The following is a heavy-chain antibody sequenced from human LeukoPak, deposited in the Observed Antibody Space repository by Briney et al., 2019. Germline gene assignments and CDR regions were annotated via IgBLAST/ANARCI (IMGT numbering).Heavy chain of an antibody. CDR1: GYTLTELS. J-gene: IGHJ4*02. CDR3: ATGRRGAVAGIVPYYFDY. CDR2: FDPEDGET. D-gene: IGHD6-19*01. Sequence: ASVKVSCKVSGYTLTELSMHWVRQAPGKGLEWMGGFDPEDGETIYAQKFQGRVTMTGDTSTDTAYMELSSLRSEDTAVYYCATGRRGAVAGIVPYYFDYWGQGTLVTVSS. V-gene: IGHV1-24*01.